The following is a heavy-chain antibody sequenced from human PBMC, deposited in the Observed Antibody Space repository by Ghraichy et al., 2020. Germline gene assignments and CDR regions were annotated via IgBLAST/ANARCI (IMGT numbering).Heavy chain of an antibody. CDR2: IYYSGST. Sequence: SQTLSLTCTVSDASISSPRFFWGWIRQPPGKGLEWIGTIYYSGSTFYTPSLKSLVTISLDTSKNQFSLRLGSVTAADTAVYFCARGPNWNRPAGWFDPWGQGTLVTVSS. CDR3: ARGPNWNRPAGWFDP. V-gene: IGHV4-39*01. CDR1: DASISSPRFF. D-gene: IGHD1-20*01. J-gene: IGHJ5*02.